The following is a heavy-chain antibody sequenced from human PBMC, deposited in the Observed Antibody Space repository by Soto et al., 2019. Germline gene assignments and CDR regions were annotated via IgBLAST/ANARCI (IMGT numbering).Heavy chain of an antibody. CDR3: ARSGYSSSWYYYYDYGMDV. J-gene: IGHJ6*02. CDR2: MNPNSGNT. CDR1: GYTFTSYD. V-gene: IGHV1-8*01. D-gene: IGHD6-13*01. Sequence: QVQLVQSGAEVKKPGASVKVSCKASGYTFTSYDINWVRQATGQGLEWMGWMNPNSGNTGYAQKFQGRVTMTRNTSISTAYMELSSLRSEDTAVDYCARSGYSSSWYYYYDYGMDVWGQGTTVTVSS.